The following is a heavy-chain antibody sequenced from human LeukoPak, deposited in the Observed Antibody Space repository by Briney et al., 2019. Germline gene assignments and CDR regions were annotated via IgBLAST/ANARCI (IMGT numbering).Heavy chain of an antibody. Sequence: QAGGSLRLPCAASGFTSSSYWMSWVRQAPGKGLECVANIKQDGREKYYVDSVKGRFTISRDNAKNSLYLQMNSLRAEDTAVYYCARDNRGSYSSGWYGSGAFDIWGQGTMVTVSS. V-gene: IGHV3-7*01. CDR1: GFTSSSYW. J-gene: IGHJ3*02. D-gene: IGHD6-19*01. CDR2: IKQDGREK. CDR3: ARDNRGSYSSGWYGSGAFDI.